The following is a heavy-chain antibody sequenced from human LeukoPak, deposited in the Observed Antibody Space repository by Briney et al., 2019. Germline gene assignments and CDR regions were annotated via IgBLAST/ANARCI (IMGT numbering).Heavy chain of an antibody. Sequence: GGSLRLSCAASGITVSTNYMSWVRQAPGKGLEWVSIIYSGGATFYADSVKGRFTISRENSKNTLWLQMNSLRAEDTAVYYCAKGPRGSYLDYWGQGTLVTVSP. J-gene: IGHJ4*02. CDR2: IYSGGAT. D-gene: IGHD3-16*01. CDR3: AKGPRGSYLDY. V-gene: IGHV3-53*01. CDR1: GITVSTNY.